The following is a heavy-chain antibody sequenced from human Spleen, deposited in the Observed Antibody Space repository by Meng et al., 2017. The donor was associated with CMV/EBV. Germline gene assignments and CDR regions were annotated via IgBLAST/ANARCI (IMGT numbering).Heavy chain of an antibody. Sequence: GESLKISCAASGFTFSDYYMSWIRQAPGKGLEWVSYISSSGSTIYYADSVKGRFTISRDNAKNSLYLQMNSLRAEDTAVYYCARADNSVPAALFDYWGQGTMVTVSS. J-gene: IGHJ4*02. CDR2: ISSSGSTI. V-gene: IGHV3-11*01. CDR1: GFTFSDYY. D-gene: IGHD2-2*01. CDR3: ARADNSVPAALFDY.